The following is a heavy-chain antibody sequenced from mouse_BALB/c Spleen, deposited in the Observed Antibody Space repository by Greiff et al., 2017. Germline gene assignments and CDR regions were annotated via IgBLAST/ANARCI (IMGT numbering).Heavy chain of an antibody. V-gene: IGHV1-87*01. CDR1: GYTFTSYW. CDR3: ARSGLLALDY. Sequence: VQLQESGAELARPGASVKLSCKASGYTFTSYWMQWVKQRPGQGLEWIGAIYPGDGDTRYTQKFKGKATLTADKSSSTAYMQLSSLASEDSAVYYCARSGLLALDYWGQGTTLTVSS. J-gene: IGHJ2*01. CDR2: IYPGDGDT. D-gene: IGHD2-3*01.